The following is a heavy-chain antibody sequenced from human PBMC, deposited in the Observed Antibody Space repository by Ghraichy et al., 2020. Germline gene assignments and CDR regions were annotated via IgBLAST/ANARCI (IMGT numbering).Heavy chain of an antibody. CDR2: IYYSGST. J-gene: IGHJ4*02. V-gene: IGHV4-31*03. D-gene: IGHD6-13*01. Sequence: SETLSLTCTVSGGSISSGGYYWSWIRQHPGKGLEWIGYIYYSGSTYYNPSLKSRVTISVDTSKNQFSLKLSSVTAADTAVYYCAREIVATIGSSLAAAGTWFDYWGQGTLVTVSS. CDR3: AREIVATIGSSLAAAGTWFDY. CDR1: GGSISSGGYY.